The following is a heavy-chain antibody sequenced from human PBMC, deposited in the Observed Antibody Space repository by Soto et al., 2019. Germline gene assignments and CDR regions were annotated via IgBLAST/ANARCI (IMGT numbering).Heavy chain of an antibody. J-gene: IGHJ5*02. CDR1: GGTFTNYV. Sequence: QVQLVQSGAEVRKPGSSVKVSCKISGGTFTNYVISWLRQAPGQGLEWMGGLIPIFGAANLAQKFQVRVTIAAVESTSAVNTELTSLTSEDTAVYYCARGSSSPDFDAWGQGTLVTVSS. V-gene: IGHV1-69*01. D-gene: IGHD6-6*01. CDR3: ARGSSSPDFDA. CDR2: LIPIFGAA.